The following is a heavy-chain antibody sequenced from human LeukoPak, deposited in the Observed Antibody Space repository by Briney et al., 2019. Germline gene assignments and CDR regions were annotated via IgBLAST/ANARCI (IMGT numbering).Heavy chain of an antibody. CDR1: GFIFTTYT. D-gene: IGHD3-22*01. CDR2: INGDGRTT. CDR3: VGDQVDNTGYLR. J-gene: IGHJ4*02. Sequence: PGGSLRLSCSASGFIFTTYTMYWVRQAPGKGLEYASVINGDGRTTYYADSVKGRFTISRDNSKNTLYLQMSSLRAEDTAVYYCVGDQVDNTGYLRWGQGTRVTVSA. V-gene: IGHV3-64D*06.